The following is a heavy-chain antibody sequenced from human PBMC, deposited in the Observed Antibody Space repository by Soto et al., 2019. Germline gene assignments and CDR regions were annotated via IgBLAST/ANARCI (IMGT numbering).Heavy chain of an antibody. Sequence: QVQLQESGPGLVEPSQTLSLTCTVSSGSISGGGYYWSWIRQHPGKGLEWIGYIYHSGTTYYNPSLKSRLTISVDTSKTQFFLKLSSVTAADTAVYYCARAWTATAGWANGFDLWGQGTLVTVSS. V-gene: IGHV4-31*03. D-gene: IGHD6-13*01. J-gene: IGHJ5*02. CDR3: ARAWTATAGWANGFDL. CDR2: IYHSGTT. CDR1: SGSISGGGYY.